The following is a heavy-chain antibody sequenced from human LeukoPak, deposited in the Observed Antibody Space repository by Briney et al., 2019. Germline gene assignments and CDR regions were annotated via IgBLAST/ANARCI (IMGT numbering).Heavy chain of an antibody. J-gene: IGHJ4*02. CDR2: ISSSSSYI. D-gene: IGHD6-13*01. CDR3: ARGLAAAGNLDY. Sequence: GGSLRLSCAASGFTSSSYSMNWVRQAPGKGLEWVSSISSSSSYIYYADSVKGRFTISRDNAKNSLYLQMNSLRAEDTAVYYCARGLAAAGNLDYWGQGTLVTVSS. CDR1: GFTSSSYS. V-gene: IGHV3-21*01.